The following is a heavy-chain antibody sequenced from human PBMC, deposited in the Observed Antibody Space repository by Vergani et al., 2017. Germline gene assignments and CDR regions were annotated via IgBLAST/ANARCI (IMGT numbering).Heavy chain of an antibody. Sequence: QVQLVQSGAEVKKLGSSVKVSCKASGGTFSSYTISWVRQAPGQGLEWMGRIIPILGIANYAQKFQGRVTITADKSTSTAYMELSSLRSEDTAVYYCARDLGYCSGGSCSYWGQGTLVTVSS. CDR2: IIPILGIA. CDR3: ARDLGYCSGGSCSY. J-gene: IGHJ4*02. V-gene: IGHV1-69*08. D-gene: IGHD2-15*01. CDR1: GGTFSSYT.